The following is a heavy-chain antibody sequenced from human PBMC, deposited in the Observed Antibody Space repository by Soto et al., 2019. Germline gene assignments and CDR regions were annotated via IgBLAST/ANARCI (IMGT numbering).Heavy chain of an antibody. CDR2: IYYSGTT. D-gene: IGHD1-26*01. J-gene: IGHJ4*02. CDR1: GYSISSSNW. Sequence: QVQLQESGPGLVKPSDTLSLTCAVSGYSISSSNWWGWIRQHPGKGLEWIGYIYYSGTTYYNPSLKSRVTMSVDPSKNQFSLKLTSVTAVDTAVYYCERREIPGPIYYWCQGTLVTVSS. CDR3: ERREIPGPIYY. V-gene: IGHV4-28*01.